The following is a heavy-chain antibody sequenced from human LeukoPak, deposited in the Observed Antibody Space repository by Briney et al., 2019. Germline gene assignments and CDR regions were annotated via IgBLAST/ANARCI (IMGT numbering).Heavy chain of an antibody. CDR2: IKQDESEK. CDR3: ARDSGRFYIDY. D-gene: IGHD5-12*01. V-gene: IGHV3-7*03. CDR1: GFSFRNYW. Sequence: GGSLRLSCTTSGFSFRNYWMGWVRQAPGKGLEWVANIKQDESEKYYVGSVKGRFSISRDNAKNSLYLQINSLRADDTAIYYCARDSGRFYIDYWGQGTLVTVSS. J-gene: IGHJ4*02.